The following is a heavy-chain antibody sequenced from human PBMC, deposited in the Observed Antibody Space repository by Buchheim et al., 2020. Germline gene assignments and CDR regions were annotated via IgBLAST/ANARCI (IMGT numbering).Heavy chain of an antibody. V-gene: IGHV3-30*03. CDR1: GFTFSSYG. D-gene: IGHD3-3*01. CDR3: ARWGGYYY. CDR2: ISYDGSNK. J-gene: IGHJ4*02. Sequence: QVQLVESGGGVVQPGRSLRLSCAASGFTFSSYGMHWVRQAPGKGLEWVAVISYDGSNKYYADSVKGRFTISRDNSKNTLYLQMNSLRAEDTAVYYCARWGGYYYWGQGTL.